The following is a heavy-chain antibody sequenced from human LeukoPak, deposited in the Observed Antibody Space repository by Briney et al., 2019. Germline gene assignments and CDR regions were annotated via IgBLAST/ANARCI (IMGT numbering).Heavy chain of an antibody. CDR3: ARVGLYSSSSADY. Sequence: ASVKVSCKASGYTFTGYYMHWVRQAPGQGLEWMGWINPNSGGTNYAQKFQGRVTMTRDTSISTAYMELSRLRSDDTAVYYCARVGLYSSSSADYWGQGTLVTVSS. J-gene: IGHJ4*02. V-gene: IGHV1-2*02. D-gene: IGHD6-6*01. CDR1: GYTFTGYY. CDR2: INPNSGGT.